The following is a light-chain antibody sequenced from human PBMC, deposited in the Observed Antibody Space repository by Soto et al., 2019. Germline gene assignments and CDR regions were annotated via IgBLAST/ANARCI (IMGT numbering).Light chain of an antibody. J-gene: IGLJ2*01. CDR1: SSNIGAGYD. CDR3: QSYDSSLSDSGVV. Sequence: QPVLTQPPSVSGAPGQRVTISCTGSSSNIGAGYDVHWYQQLPGTAPKLLIYGNTNRPSGVPDRFSGSKSGTSASLAITGLQAEDEADYYCQSYDSSLSDSGVVFGGGTKLTV. V-gene: IGLV1-40*01. CDR2: GNT.